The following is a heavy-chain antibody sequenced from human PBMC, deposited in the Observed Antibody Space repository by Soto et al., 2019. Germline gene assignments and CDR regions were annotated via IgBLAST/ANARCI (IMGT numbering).Heavy chain of an antibody. D-gene: IGHD2-15*01. Sequence: PGGSLRLSCAASVFTFSSYAMSWIRQAPGKGPEWVSTVTADGGTYYADSVKGRFAMSRDTSENTLYLQMNSLGAEDTAAYYCAPHVSCSGGSCQYDAFAIRGQGTMVTVSS. CDR3: APHVSCSGGSCQYDAFAI. CDR1: VFTFSSYA. J-gene: IGHJ3*02. V-gene: IGHV3-23*01. CDR2: VTADGGT.